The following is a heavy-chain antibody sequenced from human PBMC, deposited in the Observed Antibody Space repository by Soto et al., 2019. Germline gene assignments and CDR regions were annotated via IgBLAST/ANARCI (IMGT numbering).Heavy chain of an antibody. CDR3: AKDSGVIAEGAADY. V-gene: IGHV3-9*01. CDR1: GFTFDDYA. D-gene: IGHD1-26*01. J-gene: IGHJ4*02. CDR2: ISWNSGSI. Sequence: ESGGGLVQPGRSLRLSCAASGFTFDDYAMHWVRQAPGKGLEWVSGISWNSGSIGYADSVKGRFTISRDNAKNSLYLQMNSLRAEDTALYYCAKDSGVIAEGAADYWGQGTLVTVSS.